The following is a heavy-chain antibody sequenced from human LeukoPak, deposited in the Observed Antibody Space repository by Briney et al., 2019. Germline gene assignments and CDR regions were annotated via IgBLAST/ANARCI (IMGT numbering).Heavy chain of an antibody. V-gene: IGHV4-39*01. Sequence: SETLSLTCTVSGGSISSTSYFWGWIRQPPGKGLEWIGSIYHSGSTNYNPSLKSPVTMSVDTPKNQFSLKLTSVTAADTAVYYCARLGSSDYFDYWGQGTLVTVSS. CDR1: GGSISSTSYF. D-gene: IGHD6-19*01. CDR3: ARLGSSDYFDY. CDR2: IYHSGST. J-gene: IGHJ4*02.